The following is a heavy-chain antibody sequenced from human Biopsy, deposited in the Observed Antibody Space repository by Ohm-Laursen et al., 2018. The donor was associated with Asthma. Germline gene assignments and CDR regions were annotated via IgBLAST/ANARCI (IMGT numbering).Heavy chain of an antibody. Sequence: GSLRLSCSASGLTFSDYCMHWVRQAPGKGLEWVSRVKGDGRRKSYADSVKGRFTISRDNAKNTLYLQMNSLRVEDTAVYYCARDGVVPDAMYYHYYYGLDVWGQGTTVTVSS. J-gene: IGHJ6*02. CDR2: VKGDGRRK. V-gene: IGHV3-74*01. D-gene: IGHD2-2*01. CDR1: GLTFSDYC. CDR3: ARDGVVPDAMYYHYYYGLDV.